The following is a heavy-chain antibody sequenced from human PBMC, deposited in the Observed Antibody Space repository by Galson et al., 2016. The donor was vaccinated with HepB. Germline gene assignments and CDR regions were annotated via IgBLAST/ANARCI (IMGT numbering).Heavy chain of an antibody. V-gene: IGHV3-23*01. CDR2: ITGSGANT. D-gene: IGHD6-19*01. CDR3: AKAVAGYWYFDL. Sequence: SLRLSCAASGFTFNNYAMNWVRQAPGKGLEWVSGITGSGANTYYVDSVKGRFTISGDNSKNTLYLQMNSLRAEDTAVYYCAKAVAGYWYFDLWGRGTLVTVSS. J-gene: IGHJ2*01. CDR1: GFTFNNYA.